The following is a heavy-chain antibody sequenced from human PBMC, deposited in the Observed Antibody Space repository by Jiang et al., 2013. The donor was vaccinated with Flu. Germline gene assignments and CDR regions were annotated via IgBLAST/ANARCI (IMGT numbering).Heavy chain of an antibody. CDR3: ARQPTAYNSGWYVDY. J-gene: IGHJ4*02. Sequence: KKPGESLKISCKGSGYSFTSYWIGWVRQMPGKGLEWMGIIYPGDSHTRYSPSFQGQVTISADKSISTAYVQWSSLKASDTAMYYCARQPTAYNSGWYVDYWGQGTLVTVSS. D-gene: IGHD6-19*01. CDR2: IYPGDSHT. V-gene: IGHV5-51*01. CDR1: GYSFTSYW.